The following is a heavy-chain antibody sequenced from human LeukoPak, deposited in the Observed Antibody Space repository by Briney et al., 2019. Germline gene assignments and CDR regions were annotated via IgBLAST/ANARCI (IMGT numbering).Heavy chain of an antibody. CDR3: AREAAAGKRMDV. D-gene: IGHD6-13*01. CDR1: GGSISSSSYY. J-gene: IGHJ6*04. CDR2: IYYSGST. Sequence: SETLSLTCTVSGGSISSSSYYWGWLRQPPGQGLEWIVSIYYSGSTYYNPSLKSRVTISVDTSKNQFSLKLSSVTAADTAVYYCAREAAAGKRMDVWGKGTTVTVSS. V-gene: IGHV4-39*02.